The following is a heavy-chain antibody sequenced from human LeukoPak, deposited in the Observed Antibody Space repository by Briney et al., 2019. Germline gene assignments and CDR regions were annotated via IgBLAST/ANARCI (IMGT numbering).Heavy chain of an antibody. CDR3: ARDAGWGRLDS. J-gene: IGHJ4*02. CDR2: LASDENNR. V-gene: IGHV3-74*01. CDR1: GLTISDSW. D-gene: IGHD3-16*01. Sequence: GGSLRLSCAASGLTISDSWIHWVRQVPGQGLMWVSRLASDENNRIYADSVKGRFTISRDNAKNTLFLQMNSLRAEDTGFYYCARDAGWGRLDSWGQGALVTVSS.